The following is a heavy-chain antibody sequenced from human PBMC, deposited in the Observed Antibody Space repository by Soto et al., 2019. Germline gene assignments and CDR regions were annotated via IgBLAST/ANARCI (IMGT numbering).Heavy chain of an antibody. Sequence: PGGSLRLSCAASGFTFSSYAMHWVRQAPGKGLEWVAVISYDGSNEYYADSVKGRFTISRDNSKNTLYLQMNSLRAEDTAVYYWARDRGGFGYLFPGYTSCGRDVGGKGPRVTVPS. V-gene: IGHV3-30-3*01. CDR3: ARDRGGFGYLFPGYTSCGRDV. CDR1: GFTFSSYA. CDR2: ISYDGSNE. J-gene: IGHJ6*04. D-gene: IGHD3-10*01.